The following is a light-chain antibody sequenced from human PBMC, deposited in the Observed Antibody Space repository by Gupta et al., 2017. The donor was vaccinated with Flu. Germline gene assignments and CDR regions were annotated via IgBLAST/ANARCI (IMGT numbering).Light chain of an antibody. CDR2: GKN. CDR3: NSRDTSGDHLVV. Sequence: SSELTQDPAVSVALGQTVRITCQGDSLRNFYASWYQQKPGQAPLLVIYGKNNRPSGIPDRFSGSSSGNTASLTITGAQAEDEADYYCNSRDTSGDHLVVFGGGTKRTVL. CDR1: SLRNFY. J-gene: IGLJ3*02. V-gene: IGLV3-19*01.